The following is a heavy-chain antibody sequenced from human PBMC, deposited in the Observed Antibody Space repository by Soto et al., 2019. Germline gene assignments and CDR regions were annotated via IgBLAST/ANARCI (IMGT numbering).Heavy chain of an antibody. D-gene: IGHD5-18*01. V-gene: IGHV1-18*04. CDR1: GYTFTSYG. CDR2: ISAYNGNT. J-gene: IGHJ2*01. CDR3: ARDLMGVQEGGYSYGPGWYFDL. Sequence: ASVKVSCKASGYTFTSYGISWVRQAPGQGLEWMGWISAYNGNTNYAQKLQGRVTMTTDTSTSTAYMELRSLRSDDTAVYYCARDLMGVQEGGYSYGPGWYFDLWGRGTLVTVSS.